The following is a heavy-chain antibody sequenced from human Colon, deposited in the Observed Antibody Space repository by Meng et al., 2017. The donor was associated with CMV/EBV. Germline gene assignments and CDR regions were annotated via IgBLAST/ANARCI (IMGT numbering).Heavy chain of an antibody. V-gene: IGHV4-31*03. CDR1: GGSISSGNPH. CDR3: ATYYEGRGGQGP. Sequence: CIDPGGSISSGNPHWTWTRQHPGKGLEWIASIYNTETTYSNPSLQSRVTMSVDSSKNQFFLNLNSVTAADTAVYYCATYYEGRGGQGPWGQGTLVTVSS. D-gene: IGHD3-22*01. J-gene: IGHJ5*02. CDR2: IYNTETT.